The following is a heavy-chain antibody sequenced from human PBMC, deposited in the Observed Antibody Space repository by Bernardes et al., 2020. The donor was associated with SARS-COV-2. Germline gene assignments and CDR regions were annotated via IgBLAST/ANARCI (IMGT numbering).Heavy chain of an antibody. V-gene: IGHV3-74*01. J-gene: IGHJ4*02. CDR1: GFTFGIHW. D-gene: IGHD3-10*01. CDR3: ARDVGGIDSY. CDR2: IDTDGSVT. Sequence: GGSLRLSCAASGFTFGIHWMHWVRQAPGKGLVWVSRIDTDGSVTNYADSVRGRFTISRDNAKNTLYLQMNSLRAEDTAIYYCARDVGGIDSYWGPGTLITVSS.